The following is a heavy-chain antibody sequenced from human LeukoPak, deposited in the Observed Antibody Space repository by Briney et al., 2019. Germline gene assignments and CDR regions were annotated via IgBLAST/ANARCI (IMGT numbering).Heavy chain of an antibody. J-gene: IGHJ4*02. CDR1: DGSINSYY. Sequence: SETLSLTCSVSDGSINSYYWNWIRRPPGKGLEWIGYIYYSGSTYYNPSLKSRVTISVDTSKNQFSLKLSSVTAADTAVYYCATNGGNAVGYFDYWGQGTLVTVSS. CDR2: IYYSGST. D-gene: IGHD4-23*01. CDR3: ATNGGNAVGYFDY. V-gene: IGHV4-59*06.